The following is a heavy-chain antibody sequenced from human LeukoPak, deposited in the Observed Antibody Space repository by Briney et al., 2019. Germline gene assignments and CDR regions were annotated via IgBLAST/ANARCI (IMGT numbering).Heavy chain of an antibody. CDR2: IWSDGSYK. CDR3: ARDGITFGGVNQFDY. V-gene: IGHV3-33*01. CDR1: GFTFSNYA. D-gene: IGHD3-16*01. Sequence: AGGSLRLSYAASGFTFSNYAMHWVRQAPGKGLEWVAVIWSDGSYKYYVDSVKGRLTVSRDNSKNTLYLQMNSLRVEDTAVYYCARDGITFGGVNQFDYWGQGTLVTVSS. J-gene: IGHJ4*02.